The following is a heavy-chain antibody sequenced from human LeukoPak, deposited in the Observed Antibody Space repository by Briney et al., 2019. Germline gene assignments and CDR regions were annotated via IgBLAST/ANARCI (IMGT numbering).Heavy chain of an antibody. Sequence: ASVKVSCKASGYTFTSYGISWVRQAPGQGLEWMGWISAYNGNTNYAQKLQGRVTMTTDTSTSTAYMELRSLRAEDTAVYYCAKDSAPVYGSGSDHWGQGTLVTVSS. CDR3: AKDSAPVYGSGSDH. D-gene: IGHD3-10*01. CDR2: ISAYNGNT. V-gene: IGHV1-18*01. CDR1: GYTFTSYG. J-gene: IGHJ4*02.